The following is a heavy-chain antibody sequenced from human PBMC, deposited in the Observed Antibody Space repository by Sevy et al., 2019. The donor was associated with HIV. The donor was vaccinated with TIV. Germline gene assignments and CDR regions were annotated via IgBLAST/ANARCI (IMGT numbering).Heavy chain of an antibody. CDR2: IYYSGST. CDR3: ARHRPDIVVVPAATSFDY. J-gene: IGHJ4*02. D-gene: IGHD2-2*01. CDR1: GGSISSYY. Sequence: SETLSLTCTVSGGSISSYYWSWIRQPPGKGLEWIGYIYYSGSTNYNPSLKSRVTISVDTSKNQFSLKLSSVTAADTAVYYCARHRPDIVVVPAATSFDYWGQGTLVTVSS. V-gene: IGHV4-59*08.